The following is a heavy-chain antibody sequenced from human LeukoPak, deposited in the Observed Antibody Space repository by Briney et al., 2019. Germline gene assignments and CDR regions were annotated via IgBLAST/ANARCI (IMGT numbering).Heavy chain of an antibody. V-gene: IGHV3-21*01. CDR1: GFTFSSYS. D-gene: IGHD6-19*01. J-gene: IGHJ4*02. CDR2: ISSSSSYI. Sequence: PGGSLRLSCAASGFTFSSYSMNWVRQAPGKGLEWVSSISSSSSYIYHADSVKGRFTISRDNAKNSLCLQMNSLRAEDTAVYYCAREDPGYSSGPLDYWGQGTLVTVSS. CDR3: AREDPGYSSGPLDY.